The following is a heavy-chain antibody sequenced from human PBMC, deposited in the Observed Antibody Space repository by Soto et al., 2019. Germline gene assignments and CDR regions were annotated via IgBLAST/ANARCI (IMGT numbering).Heavy chain of an antibody. Sequence: GGSLRLSCAASGFTFSSYWMSWVRQAPGKGLEWVANIKQDGSEKYYVDSVKGRFTISRDNAKNSLYLQMNSLRAEDTAVYYCARDQWVHGRKRSYSNAFDIWGQGTMVTVSS. CDR1: GFTFSSYW. D-gene: IGHD1-26*01. V-gene: IGHV3-7*03. J-gene: IGHJ3*02. CDR3: ARDQWVHGRKRSYSNAFDI. CDR2: IKQDGSEK.